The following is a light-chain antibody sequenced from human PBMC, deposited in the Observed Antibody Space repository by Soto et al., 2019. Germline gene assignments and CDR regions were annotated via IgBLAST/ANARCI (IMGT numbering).Light chain of an antibody. V-gene: IGLV2-14*01. CDR3: SSYTSSSTLEV. Sequence: SVLTQPASVSGSPGQSITISCTGTSSDVGGYNYVSWYQQHPGKAPKLMIYEVSNRPSGVSNRFSSSKSGNTASLTISGLQAEDEADYYCSSYTSSSTLEVFGTGTKVTVL. CDR1: SSDVGGYNY. J-gene: IGLJ1*01. CDR2: EVS.